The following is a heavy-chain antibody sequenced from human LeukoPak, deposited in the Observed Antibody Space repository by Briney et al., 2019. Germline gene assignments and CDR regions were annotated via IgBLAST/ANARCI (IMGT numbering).Heavy chain of an antibody. CDR3: ARDFDYYVDY. CDR1: GYSISSGSF. CDR2: IYHSGSA. V-gene: IGHV4-38-2*02. J-gene: IGHJ4*02. Sequence: ESLSLTCTVSGYSISSGSFWGWIRQPPGKGLEWIGNIYHSGSAYYNPSLRGRVTLSVDTSKNQFSLKLSSVTAADTAVYYCARDFDYYVDYWGQGTLVTVSS.